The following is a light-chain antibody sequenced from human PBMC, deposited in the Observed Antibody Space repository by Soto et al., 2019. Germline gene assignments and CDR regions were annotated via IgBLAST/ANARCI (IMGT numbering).Light chain of an antibody. CDR3: SSYTSISTNV. J-gene: IGLJ1*01. Sequence: QSALTQPASVSGSPGQSITISCTGTSSDVGGYNYVSWYQQHPGKAPKLMIYDVSNRPSGVSNRFSGYKSGNTASLTISGLQAEDEADYYCSSYTSISTNVFGTGTKVTVL. CDR1: SSDVGGYNY. CDR2: DVS. V-gene: IGLV2-14*01.